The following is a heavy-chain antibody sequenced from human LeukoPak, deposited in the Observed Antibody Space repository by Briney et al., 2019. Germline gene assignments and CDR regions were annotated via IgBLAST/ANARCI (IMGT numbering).Heavy chain of an antibody. CDR3: ARDASMGYYYYMDV. CDR2: IYSGGST. Sequence: PGGSLRLSCAASGFTVSSNYMSWVRQAPGKGLEWVSVIYSGGSTYYADSVKGRFTISRDNSKNTLYLQMNSLRAEDTAVYYCARDASMGYYYYMDVWGKGTTVTISS. J-gene: IGHJ6*03. D-gene: IGHD2-8*01. V-gene: IGHV3-66*01. CDR1: GFTVSSNY.